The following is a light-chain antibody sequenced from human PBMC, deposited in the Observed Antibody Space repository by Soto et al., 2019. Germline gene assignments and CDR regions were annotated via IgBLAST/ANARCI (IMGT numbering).Light chain of an antibody. CDR1: QSVSSSY. CDR3: QQYGSSPWYT. V-gene: IGKV3-20*01. J-gene: IGKJ2*01. Sequence: EIVLTQSPGTLSLSPGERATLSCRASQSVSSSYLAWYQQKPGQAPRLLIYGASSRATGIPDRFSGSGSGTDSTLTISRLEPEDFAVYYCQQYGSSPWYTLGQGTKLEIK. CDR2: GAS.